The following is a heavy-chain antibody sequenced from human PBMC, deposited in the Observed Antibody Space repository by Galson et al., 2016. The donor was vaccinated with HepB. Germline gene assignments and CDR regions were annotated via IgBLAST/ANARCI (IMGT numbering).Heavy chain of an antibody. V-gene: IGHV3-23*01. D-gene: IGHD3-22*01. J-gene: IGHJ4*02. Sequence: SLRLSCAASGIPLREYAMNWVRQPPGKGLEWVSLSSSSGDNTYYADSVEGRFTISRDNSKNTLYLQMNSLRAEDTAVYYCAKDYDSSVRYEGYWGQGTLVTVSS. CDR3: AKDYDSSVRYEGY. CDR2: SSSSGDNT. CDR1: GIPLREYA.